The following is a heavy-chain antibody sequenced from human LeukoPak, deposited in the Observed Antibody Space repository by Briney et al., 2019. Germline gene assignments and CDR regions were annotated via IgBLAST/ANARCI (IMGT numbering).Heavy chain of an antibody. CDR3: AKDFSSRAWIQLWLALDY. D-gene: IGHD5-18*01. CDR1: GFTFSSYW. CDR2: IRYDGSNK. V-gene: IGHV3-30*02. Sequence: GGSLRLSCAASGFTFSSYWMHWVRQAPGKGLEWVAFIRYDGSNKYYADSVKGRFTISRDNSKNTLYLQMNSLRAEDTAVYYCAKDFSSRAWIQLWLALDYWGQGTLVTVSS. J-gene: IGHJ4*02.